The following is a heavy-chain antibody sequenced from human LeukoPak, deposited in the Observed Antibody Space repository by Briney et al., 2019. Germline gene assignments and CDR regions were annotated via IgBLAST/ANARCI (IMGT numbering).Heavy chain of an antibody. J-gene: IGHJ3*02. CDR3: ARLRLKQLARSAFDI. Sequence: GESLKISCKGSGYSFTSYWIGWVRQMPGKGLEWMGIIYPGDSDTRYSPSFQGQVTISADKSISTAYLQWSSLKASDTAMYYCARLRLKQLARSAFDIWGQGTMVTVSS. CDR2: IYPGDSDT. V-gene: IGHV5-51*01. CDR1: GYSFTSYW. D-gene: IGHD6-6*01.